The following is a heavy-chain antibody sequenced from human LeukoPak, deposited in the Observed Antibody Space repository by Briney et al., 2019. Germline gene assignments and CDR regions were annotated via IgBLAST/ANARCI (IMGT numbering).Heavy chain of an antibody. J-gene: IGHJ4*02. V-gene: IGHV3-48*03. CDR1: GFTFSGYE. CDR3: AGSLRFFDY. Sequence: GGSLRLSCAASGFTFSGYEMNWVRQAPGRGLEWVSYISFSGDIIHYADSVKGRFTISRDNSKNTLYLQMNSLRAEDTAVYYCAGSLRFFDYWGQGTLVTVSS. CDR2: ISFSGDII. D-gene: IGHD2-21*02.